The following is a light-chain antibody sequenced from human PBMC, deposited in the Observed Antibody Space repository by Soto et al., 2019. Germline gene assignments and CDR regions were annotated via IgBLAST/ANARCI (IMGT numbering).Light chain of an antibody. CDR2: GAS. J-gene: IGKJ1*01. CDR1: QSVSNN. Sequence: EIVLTQSPGTLSLSPGERATLSCRASQSVSNNYLAWYQQKPGQAPRLLIYGASNRATGIPDRFSGSGSGTEFTLTISGLQSDDFAVYYCQQFNNWPPWTFGQGTKWIS. CDR3: QQFNNWPPWT. V-gene: IGKV3D-15*01.